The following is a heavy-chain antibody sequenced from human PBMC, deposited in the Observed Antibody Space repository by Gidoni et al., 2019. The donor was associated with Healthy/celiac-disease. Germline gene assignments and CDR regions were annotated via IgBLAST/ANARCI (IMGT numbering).Heavy chain of an antibody. Sequence: EVQLVESGGGLVQPGGSLRLSCAASGFTFSSYWMSWVRQAPGKGLEWVANIKQDGSEKYYVDSVKGRFTISRDNAKNSLYLQMNSLRAEDTAVYYCARDNSVNYYDYGMDVWGQGTTVTVSS. CDR3: ARDNSVNYYDYGMDV. V-gene: IGHV3-7*01. CDR2: IKQDGSEK. D-gene: IGHD6-13*01. CDR1: GFTFSSYW. J-gene: IGHJ6*02.